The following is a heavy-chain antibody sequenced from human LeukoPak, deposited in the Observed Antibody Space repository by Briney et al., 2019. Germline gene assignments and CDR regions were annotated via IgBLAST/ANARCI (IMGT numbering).Heavy chain of an antibody. CDR2: INDSGGST. V-gene: IGHV3-23*01. Sequence: GASLRLSCAASGFTFSSYVMSWVRQAPGKGMEWLSGINDSGGSTYYAESVKGRFTISRDNSKNTLYLQMNSLRAEDTAVYYCAKGVDTRRRIGMRVVVTYYFDYWGQGTLVTGSS. CDR3: AKGVDTRRRIGMRVVVTYYFDY. D-gene: IGHD3-22*01. CDR1: GFTFSSYV. J-gene: IGHJ4*02.